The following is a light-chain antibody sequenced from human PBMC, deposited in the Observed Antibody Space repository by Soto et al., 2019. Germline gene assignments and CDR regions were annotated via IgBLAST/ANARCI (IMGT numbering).Light chain of an antibody. CDR2: DAS. V-gene: IGKV3-11*01. CDR1: QSVSSY. Sequence: EIVLTQSPATLSLSPGERAILSCRDSQSVSSYLAWYQRKPGQAPRLLIYDASNRATGVPARFSGSGSGTDFTLTISSLEPEDFAVYYCQQRSNWPLTFGGGTKVEIK. CDR3: QQRSNWPLT. J-gene: IGKJ4*01.